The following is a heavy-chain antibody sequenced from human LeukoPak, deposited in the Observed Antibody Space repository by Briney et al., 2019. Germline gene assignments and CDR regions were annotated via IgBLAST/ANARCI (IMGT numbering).Heavy chain of an antibody. V-gene: IGHV1-2*02. CDR1: GYTFTAYY. D-gene: IGHD4-17*01. CDR3: ARDFHGNYEGWFDP. Sequence: GASVKVSCKASGYTFTAYYMHWVRQAPGQGLEWMGRINPNTGGTNYAQQFEGRVTMTRDTSISTAYMELSSLTSDDTAVYYCARDFHGNYEGWFDPWGQGTLVTVSS. J-gene: IGHJ5*02. CDR2: INPNTGGT.